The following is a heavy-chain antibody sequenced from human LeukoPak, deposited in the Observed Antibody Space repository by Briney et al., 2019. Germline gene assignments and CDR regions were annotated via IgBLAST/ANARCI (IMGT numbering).Heavy chain of an antibody. CDR1: GFTFSSYS. D-gene: IGHD6-19*01. J-gene: IGHJ4*02. CDR3: ARSSAVAGTLDS. V-gene: IGHV3-21*01. Sequence: PGGSLRLSCAASGFTFSSYSMNWVRQAPGKGLEWVSSISSSSSYIYYADSVKGRFAISRDNAKNSLYLQMNSLRAEDTAVYYCARSSAVAGTLDSWGQGTLVTVSS. CDR2: ISSSSSYI.